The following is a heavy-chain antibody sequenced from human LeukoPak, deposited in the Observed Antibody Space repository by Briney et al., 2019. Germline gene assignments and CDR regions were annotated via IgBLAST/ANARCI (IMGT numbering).Heavy chain of an antibody. CDR3: AREGQQLVLDY. V-gene: IGHV3-30*03. CDR2: ISYDGSNK. J-gene: IGHJ4*02. D-gene: IGHD6-13*01. CDR1: GFTFSSYG. Sequence: GGSLRLSCAASGFTFSSYGMHWVRQAPGKGLEWVAVISYDGSNKYYADSVKGRFTISRDNSKNTLYLQMNSLRAEDTAVYYCAREGQQLVLDYWGQGTLVTVSS.